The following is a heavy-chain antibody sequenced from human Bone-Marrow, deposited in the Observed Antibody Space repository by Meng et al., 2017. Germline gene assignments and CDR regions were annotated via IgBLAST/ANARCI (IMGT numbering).Heavy chain of an antibody. D-gene: IGHD3-22*01. J-gene: IGHJ3*02. CDR3: ARYDSSGYYPTEDAFDI. CDR1: GGSISSGSYY. CDR2: IYTSGST. V-gene: IGHV4-61*02. Sequence: LRLSCTVSGGSISSGSYYWSWIRQPAGKGLEWIGRIYTSGSTNYNPSLKSRVTISVDTSKNQFSLKLSSVTAADTAVYYCARYDSSGYYPTEDAFDIWGQGTMVTVSS.